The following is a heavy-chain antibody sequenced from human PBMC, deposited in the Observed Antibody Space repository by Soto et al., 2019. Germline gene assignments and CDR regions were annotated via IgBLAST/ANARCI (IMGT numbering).Heavy chain of an antibody. V-gene: IGHV3-23*01. Sequence: XASLSLSCAASEFTFSSYAMSWVCQAPGPGLGWDSAIRGSGGSTYHADSANGRLAISRDNTTNKQYPQINTLRAEATAVVYYAKDLRRYYGSGARSYDFLNYYCMDVWGQGTAVTVSS. CDR1: EFTFSSYA. D-gene: IGHD3-10*01. J-gene: IGHJ6*02. CDR2: IRGSGGST. CDR3: AKDLRRYYGSGARSYDFLNYYCMDV.